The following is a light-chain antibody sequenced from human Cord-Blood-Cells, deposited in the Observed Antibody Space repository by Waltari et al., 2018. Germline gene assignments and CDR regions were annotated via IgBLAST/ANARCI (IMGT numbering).Light chain of an antibody. CDR3: QQSYSTPPIT. Sequence: DIQMTHSPSSLSASVGDRVNITCRASQSISSYLNWYHQKPGKAPKLLIYAASSLQCGVPSRFSGSGSGTDFTLTISSLQPEDFATYYCQQSYSTPPITFGQGTRLEIK. CDR1: QSISSY. V-gene: IGKV1-39*01. CDR2: AAS. J-gene: IGKJ5*01.